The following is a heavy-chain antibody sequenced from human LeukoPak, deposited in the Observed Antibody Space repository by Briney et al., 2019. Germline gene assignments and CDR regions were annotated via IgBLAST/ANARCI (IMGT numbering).Heavy chain of an antibody. CDR2: ITPIFGTA. V-gene: IGHV1-69*13. J-gene: IGHJ6*03. CDR1: GGTFSSYA. D-gene: IGHD1-20*01. CDR3: ARDPITGTTGDYYYYYMDV. Sequence: ASVKASCKASGGTFSSYAISWVRQAPGQGLEWMGGITPIFGTANYAQKFQGRVTITADESTSTAYMELSSLRSEDTAVYYCARDPITGTTGDYYYYYMDVWGKGTTVTVSS.